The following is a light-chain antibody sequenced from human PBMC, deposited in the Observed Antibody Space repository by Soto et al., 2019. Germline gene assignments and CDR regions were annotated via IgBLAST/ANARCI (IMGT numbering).Light chain of an antibody. J-gene: IGKJ4*01. CDR2: AAS. V-gene: IGKV1-9*01. CDR1: QGISSY. CDR3: QQLNSYPLT. Sequence: DIQLTQSPSFLSASVGDRVTITCRASQGISSYLAWYQQKPGKAPKLLIYAASSLQSGVPSRFSGSGSGTDFTLTISSLQPEDFATYYCQQLNSYPLTFGGGTKWIS.